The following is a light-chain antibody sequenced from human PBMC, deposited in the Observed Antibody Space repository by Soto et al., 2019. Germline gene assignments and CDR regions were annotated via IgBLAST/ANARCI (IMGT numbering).Light chain of an antibody. V-gene: IGKV1D-12*01. J-gene: IGKJ4*01. CDR3: QQANSFPLT. Sequence: DIQVTQSPSSVSASVGDRVTITCRASQDINNWLAWYQQKPGKAPKLLIYTTSNLQSGVPSRFSGSGSGTDFTLTISSLQPEDFATYYCQQANSFPLTFGGGSKVEIK. CDR2: TTS. CDR1: QDINNW.